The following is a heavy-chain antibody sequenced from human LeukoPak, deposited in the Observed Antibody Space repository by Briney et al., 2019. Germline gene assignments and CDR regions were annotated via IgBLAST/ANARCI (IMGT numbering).Heavy chain of an antibody. V-gene: IGHV3-23*01. J-gene: IGHJ4*02. D-gene: IGHD1-14*01. CDR1: GFTFNNYA. Sequence: PGGSLRLSCAASGFTFNNYAMNWVRQTPGKGLQWVSAVSGDGQRTFYADSVKGRFTIFRDNSMNTLSLQMNSLRVEDTAVYYCAKEQDNLLLLSHFDSCGQGILVTVSA. CDR2: VSGDGQRT. CDR3: AKEQDNLLLLSHFDS.